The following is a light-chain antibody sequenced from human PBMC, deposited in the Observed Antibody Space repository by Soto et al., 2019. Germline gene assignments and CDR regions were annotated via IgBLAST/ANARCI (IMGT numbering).Light chain of an antibody. CDR2: SAS. CDR3: QQYNNWPWT. CDR1: QSVSSK. J-gene: IGKJ1*01. V-gene: IGKV3-15*01. Sequence: IVMTQSPSTLSVSPVEIASLSFMASQSVSSKLAWYQQKPGQAPRLLIYSASTWATGIPARFSGSGSGTDFTLTISSLQSEDFAVYYCQQYNNWPWTFGQGTKVDIK.